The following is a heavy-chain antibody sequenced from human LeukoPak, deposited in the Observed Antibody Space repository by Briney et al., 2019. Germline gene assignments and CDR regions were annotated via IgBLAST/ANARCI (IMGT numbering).Heavy chain of an antibody. CDR1: GYTFTGYY. J-gene: IGHJ3*02. V-gene: IGHV1-2*02. CDR2: SNPNSGGT. CDR3: ARDRHGDYVMGAFDI. Sequence: ASVKVSCKASGYTFTGYYMHWVRQAPGQGLDWMGWSNPNSGGTNYAQKFQGRVTMTRDTSISTAYMELSRLRSDDTAVYYCARDRHGDYVMGAFDIWGQGTMVTVSS. D-gene: IGHD4-17*01.